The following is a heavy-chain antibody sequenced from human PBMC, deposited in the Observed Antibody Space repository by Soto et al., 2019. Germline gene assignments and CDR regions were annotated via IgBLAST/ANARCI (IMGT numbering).Heavy chain of an antibody. V-gene: IGHV1-18*01. D-gene: IGHD2-15*01. CDR1: GYTFTSYG. Sequence: ASVKVSCKASGYTFTSYGISWVRQAPGQGLEWMGWISAYNGNTNYAQELQGRVTMTTDTSTSTAYMELRSLRSDDTVVYDCATVGDPGSEVLVVAADSYRGYDFSLDYWGQGTLVTVSS. CDR2: ISAYNGNT. J-gene: IGHJ4*02. CDR3: ATVGDPGSEVLVVAADSYRGYDFSLDY.